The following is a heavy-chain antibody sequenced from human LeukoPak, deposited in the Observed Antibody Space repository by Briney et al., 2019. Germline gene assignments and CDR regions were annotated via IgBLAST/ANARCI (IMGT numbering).Heavy chain of an antibody. J-gene: IGHJ4*02. Sequence: PGGSLRLSCAASGFTFSSYGMHWVRQASGKGLEWVAVISYDGSNKYYADSVKGRFTISRDNSKNTVYLQMNSLRAEDTAVYYCAKPLTGVSSDYFDYWGQGTLVTVSS. CDR1: GFTFSSYG. CDR2: ISYDGSNK. D-gene: IGHD7-27*01. CDR3: AKPLTGVSSDYFDY. V-gene: IGHV3-30*18.